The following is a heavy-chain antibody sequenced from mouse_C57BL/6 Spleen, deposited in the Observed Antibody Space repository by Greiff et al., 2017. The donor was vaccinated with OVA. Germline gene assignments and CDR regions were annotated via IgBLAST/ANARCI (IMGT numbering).Heavy chain of an antibody. J-gene: IGHJ4*01. Sequence: VKVVESGPELVKPGASVKISCKASGYAFSSSWMNWVKQRPGKGLEWIGRIYPGDGDTNYNGKFKGKATLTADKSSSTAYMQLSSLTSEDSAVYFCARSVVEDYYAMDYWGQGTSVTVSS. CDR2: IYPGDGDT. D-gene: IGHD1-1*01. CDR3: ARSVVEDYYAMDY. CDR1: GYAFSSSW. V-gene: IGHV1-82*01.